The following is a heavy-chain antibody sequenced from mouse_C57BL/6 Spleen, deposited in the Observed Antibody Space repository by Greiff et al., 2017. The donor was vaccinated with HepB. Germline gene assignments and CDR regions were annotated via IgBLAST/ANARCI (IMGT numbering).Heavy chain of an antibody. D-gene: IGHD4-1*01. J-gene: IGHJ4*01. V-gene: IGHV5-16*01. CDR3: ARDDWDRAMDY. CDR1: GFTFSDYY. CDR2: INYDGSST. Sequence: EVMLVESEGGLVQPGSSMKLSCTASGFTFSDYYMAWVRQVPEKGLEWVANINYDGSSTYYLDSLKSRFIISRDNAKNILYLQMSSLKSEDTATYYCARDDWDRAMDYWGQGTSVTVSS.